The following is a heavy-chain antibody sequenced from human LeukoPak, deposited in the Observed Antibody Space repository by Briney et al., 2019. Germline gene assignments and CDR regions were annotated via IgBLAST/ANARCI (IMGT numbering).Heavy chain of an antibody. CDR2: ISTSSSYI. V-gene: IGHV3-21*01. D-gene: IGHD3-10*01. J-gene: IGHJ4*02. CDR3: ARGLGGVDY. Sequence: GALRLSCAASGFTFDDYAMHWVRQAPGKGLEWVSSISTSSSYIHYADSVKGRFTISRDNARNSLYLQMNSLRAEDTAVYYCARGLGGVDYWGQGTLVTVSS. CDR1: GFTFDDYA.